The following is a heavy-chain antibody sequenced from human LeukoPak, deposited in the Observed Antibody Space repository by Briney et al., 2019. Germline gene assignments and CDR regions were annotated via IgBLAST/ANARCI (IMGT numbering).Heavy chain of an antibody. CDR1: AFTFSTYG. CDR3: ARRGTDASFSFFDV. CDR2: ISDSSDYI. D-gene: IGHD1-1*01. Sequence: GGSLRLSCTASAFTFSTYGMNWVRQAPGKGLEWVSSISDSSDYIYYADSVKGRFTISRDNSKNTLYLQMNSLRAEDTATYFCARRGTDASFSFFDVWGQGTMVTVSS. V-gene: IGHV3-21*01. J-gene: IGHJ3*01.